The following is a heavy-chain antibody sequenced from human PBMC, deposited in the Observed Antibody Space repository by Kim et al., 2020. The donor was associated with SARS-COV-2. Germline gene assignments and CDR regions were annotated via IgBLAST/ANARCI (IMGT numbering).Heavy chain of an antibody. CDR3: AAYSGYDFGAFDI. J-gene: IGHJ3*02. Sequence: YAQKFQGRVTMTRDTSTSTVYMELSSLRSEDTAVYYCAAYSGYDFGAFDIWGQGTMVTVSS. D-gene: IGHD5-12*01. V-gene: IGHV1-46*01.